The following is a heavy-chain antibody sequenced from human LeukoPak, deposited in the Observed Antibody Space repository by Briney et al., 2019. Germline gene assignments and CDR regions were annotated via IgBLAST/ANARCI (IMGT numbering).Heavy chain of an antibody. V-gene: IGHV1-8*01. CDR2: MNPNSGNT. D-gene: IGHD6-6*01. CDR3: ARDQRSYYYYGMDV. J-gene: IGHJ6*02. Sequence: EASVKVSCKASGYTFTSYDINWVRQATGQGLEWMGWMNPNSGNTGYAQKFQGGVTMTRNTSISTAYMELRSLRSDDTAVYYCARDQRSYYYYGMDVWGQGTTVTVSS. CDR1: GYTFTSYD.